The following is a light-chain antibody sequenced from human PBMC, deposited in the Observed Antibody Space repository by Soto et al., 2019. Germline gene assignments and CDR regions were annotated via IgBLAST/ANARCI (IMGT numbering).Light chain of an antibody. CDR2: EVS. J-gene: IGLJ3*02. CDR3: SSCTTSSSWV. V-gene: IGLV2-14*01. Sequence: QSALTQPASVSGSPGQSITISCSGSSSDVGAYNFVSWYQQHPGKAPKLLIYEVSNRPSGVSDRFSGSKSGNTASLTISGLQAEDEADYYCSSCTTSSSWVFGGGTKVTVL. CDR1: SSDVGAYNF.